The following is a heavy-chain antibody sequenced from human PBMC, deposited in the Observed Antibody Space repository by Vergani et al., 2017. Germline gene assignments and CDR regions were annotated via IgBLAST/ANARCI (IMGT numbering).Heavy chain of an antibody. CDR1: GFTFDDYA. Sequence: EVQLVESGGGLVQPGRSLRLSCTASGFTFDDYAMHWVRQAPGKGLEWVSGISWNSGSIIYADSVKGRFTISRDNAKTSLYLQMNSLRAEDTALYYCAKDRSSSWYFDAFDMWGLGTMVTISS. D-gene: IGHD6-13*01. V-gene: IGHV3-9*01. CDR3: AKDRSSSWYFDAFDM. J-gene: IGHJ3*02. CDR2: ISWNSGSI.